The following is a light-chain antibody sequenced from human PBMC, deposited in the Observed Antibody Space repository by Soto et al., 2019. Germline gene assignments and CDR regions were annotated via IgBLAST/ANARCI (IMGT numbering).Light chain of an antibody. CDR3: HQYASSRT. Sequence: EIVLTQSPVTLSLSPGERATLSCRASQSVSSRYFAWYQQKPGQAPRLLIYAASSRAAGIPDRFSGSGSGKDFSLTISGLESEDFAVYYCHQYASSRTFGPGTKVE. J-gene: IGKJ1*01. CDR2: AAS. V-gene: IGKV3-20*01. CDR1: QSVSSRY.